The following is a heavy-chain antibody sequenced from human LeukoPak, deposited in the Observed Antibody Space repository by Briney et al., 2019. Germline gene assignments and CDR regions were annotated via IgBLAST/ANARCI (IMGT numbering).Heavy chain of an antibody. J-gene: IGHJ4*02. Sequence: GGSLRLSCAASGFTFSSYSMNWVRQAPGKGLEWVSYISSSSSTIYYADSVKGRFTISRDNAKNTLYLQMNSLRAEDTAVYYCATRRDFWSGYLYWGQGTLVTVSS. D-gene: IGHD3-3*01. V-gene: IGHV3-48*04. CDR3: ATRRDFWSGYLY. CDR2: ISSSSSTI. CDR1: GFTFSSYS.